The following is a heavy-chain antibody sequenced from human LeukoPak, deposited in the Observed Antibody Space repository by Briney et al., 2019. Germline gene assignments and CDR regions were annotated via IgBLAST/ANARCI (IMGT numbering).Heavy chain of an antibody. D-gene: IGHD3-10*01. CDR3: ATDPIIMVRGVIIEGFDP. V-gene: IGHV1-24*01. J-gene: IGHJ5*02. CDR2: FDPEDGET. CDR1: GNTLTELS. Sequence: GASVKVSCKVSGNTLTELSMHWVRQAPAKGLEWMGGFDPEDGETIYAQKFQGRVTMTEDTSTDTAHMELSSLRSEDTAVYYCATDPIIMVRGVIIEGFDPWGQGTLVTVSS.